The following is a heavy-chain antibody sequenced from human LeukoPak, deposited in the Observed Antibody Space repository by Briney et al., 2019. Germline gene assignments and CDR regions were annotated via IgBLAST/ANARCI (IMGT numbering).Heavy chain of an antibody. V-gene: IGHV3-53*01. CDR2: IYSGGST. CDR3: ARVVYGLYFDY. CDR1: GFTVSSNY. J-gene: IGHJ4*02. D-gene: IGHD4-17*01. Sequence: GGSLRLSCAASGFTVSSNYMSWVRQAPGKGLEWVSVIYSGGSTYYADSVKGRFIISRDNSKNTLYLQMNSLRAEDTAVYYCARVVYGLYFDYWGQGTLVTVSS.